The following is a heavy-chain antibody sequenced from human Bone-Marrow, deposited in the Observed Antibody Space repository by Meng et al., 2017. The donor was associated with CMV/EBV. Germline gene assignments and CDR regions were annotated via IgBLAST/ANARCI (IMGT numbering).Heavy chain of an antibody. D-gene: IGHD2-2*01. J-gene: IGHJ4*02. CDR1: GYTFTGYY. V-gene: IGHV1-2*02. Sequence: RVHAGAEVKKPGASVKVSCRDSGYTFTGYYLHWARQAPGQGLEWMGWINPNSGGTNYAQKFQGRVTMTRDTSISTAYMELSRLRSDDTAVYYCARVPAAMPGVDYWGQGTLVTVSS. CDR3: ARVPAAMPGVDY. CDR2: INPNSGGT.